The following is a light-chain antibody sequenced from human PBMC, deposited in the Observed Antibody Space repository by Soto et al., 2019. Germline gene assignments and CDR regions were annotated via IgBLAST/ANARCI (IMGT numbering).Light chain of an antibody. Sequence: EIVLTQSPGTLSLSPGERATLSCRASQSVSRGYLAWYQQKPGQAPRLLIYGTSSRATGIPDRFSASGSGTDFTLTISRLEPEDFALYYCQQYDRAPPITFVQGTRLEI. V-gene: IGKV3-20*01. CDR3: QQYDRAPPIT. J-gene: IGKJ5*01. CDR1: QSVSRGY. CDR2: GTS.